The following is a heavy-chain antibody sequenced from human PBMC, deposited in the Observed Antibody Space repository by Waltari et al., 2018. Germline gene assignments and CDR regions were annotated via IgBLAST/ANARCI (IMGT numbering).Heavy chain of an antibody. CDR2: IKSKANNYAT. Sequence: EVQLVQSGGGVVQPGGSLKVSWRASGFTVSGAVVSGVRQASGKGLGWGGRIKSKANNYATAYAASVKGRFTISRDDSKNTAYLQMNSLKTEDTAVYYCASPYDFWETWGQGTLVTVSS. J-gene: IGHJ1*01. CDR3: ASPYDFWET. V-gene: IGHV3-73*02. CDR1: GFTVSGAV. D-gene: IGHD3-3*01.